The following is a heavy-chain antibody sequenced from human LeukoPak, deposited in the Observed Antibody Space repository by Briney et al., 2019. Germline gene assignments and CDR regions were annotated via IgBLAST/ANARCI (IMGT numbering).Heavy chain of an antibody. V-gene: IGHV4-34*01. CDR2: INHSGST. D-gene: IGHD5-12*01. CDR3: ARKRWLQLVCYFDY. Sequence: SETLSLTCAVYGGSFSGYYWSWIRQPPGKGLEWIGEINHSGSTNYNPSLKSRVTISVDTSKNQFSLKLSSVTAADTAVYYCARKRWLQLVCYFDYWGQGTLVTVSS. CDR1: GGSFSGYY. J-gene: IGHJ4*02.